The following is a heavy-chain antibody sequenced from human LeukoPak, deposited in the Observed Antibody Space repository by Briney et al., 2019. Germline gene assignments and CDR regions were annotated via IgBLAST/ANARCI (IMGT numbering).Heavy chain of an antibody. CDR1: GFTFSNYW. D-gene: IGHD3-16*01. Sequence: SGGSLRLSCAASGFTFSNYWMSWVRQTPEKGLVWVSRINPGGSNTAYADSVKGRFTVSRDNAKNTLYLQMNSLRAEDTAVYYCGRDNWGTVDYWGQGTLVTVSS. V-gene: IGHV3-74*01. CDR3: GRDNWGTVDY. J-gene: IGHJ4*02. CDR2: INPGGSNT.